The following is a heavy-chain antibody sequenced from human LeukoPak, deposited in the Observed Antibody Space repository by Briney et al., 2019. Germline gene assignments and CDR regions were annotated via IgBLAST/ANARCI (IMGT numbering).Heavy chain of an antibody. CDR2: INIGGTNT. Sequence: PGGSLRLSCAASGVTFNDYYMSWSREAPGKGLEWLSYINIGGTNTHYADSVKGRFTISRDNAKKSLYLEMNNLRAEDTAVYYCATDGAGFDTWGQGVLVTVSS. CDR3: ATDGAGFDT. V-gene: IGHV3-11*01. CDR1: GVTFNDYY. J-gene: IGHJ5*02.